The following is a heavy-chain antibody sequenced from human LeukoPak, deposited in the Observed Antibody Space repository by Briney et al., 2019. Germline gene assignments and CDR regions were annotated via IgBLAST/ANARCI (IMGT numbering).Heavy chain of an antibody. V-gene: IGHV1-46*01. CDR1: GYTFTSYY. Sequence: GASVKVSCKASGYTFTSYYMHWVRQAPGQGLEWMGIINPSGGSTSYAQKFQGRVTMTRDTSASTVYMELSSLRSEDTAVYYCATAPSYYGSGTYYNYWGQGILVTVSS. CDR2: INPSGGST. D-gene: IGHD3-10*01. J-gene: IGHJ4*02. CDR3: ATAPSYYGSGTYYNY.